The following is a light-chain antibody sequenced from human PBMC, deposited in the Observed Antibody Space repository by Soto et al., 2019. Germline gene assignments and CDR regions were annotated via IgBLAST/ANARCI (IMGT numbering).Light chain of an antibody. V-gene: IGKV3-15*01. CDR2: GAS. CDR1: QSVRSN. Sequence: EIVMTQSPATLSVSPGERATLSCRASQSVRSNLAWYQQKPGQAPRLLIYGASTRATNIPARFSGSGSGAEFTLTISSLQSEDFAVSYCQHYDTWPLGFGGGTKVEIK. CDR3: QHYDTWPLG. J-gene: IGKJ4*01.